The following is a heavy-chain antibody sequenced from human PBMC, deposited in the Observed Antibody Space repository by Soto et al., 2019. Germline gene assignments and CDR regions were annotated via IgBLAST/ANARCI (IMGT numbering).Heavy chain of an antibody. CDR3: ARDASYYSLWSGYYPSRNGMDV. D-gene: IGHD3-3*01. V-gene: IGHV3-7*01. CDR1: GFTFSGSW. Sequence: EMQLVESGGGLVQPGGSLRLSCVDSGFTFSGSWMAWVRQAPGRGLEWVANIKEDGSAKYYVDSVKGRFTVSRDNAKNSLYLQMNSLRAEDTAVYYCARDASYYSLWSGYYPSRNGMDVWGQGTTVTVSS. J-gene: IGHJ6*02. CDR2: IKEDGSAK.